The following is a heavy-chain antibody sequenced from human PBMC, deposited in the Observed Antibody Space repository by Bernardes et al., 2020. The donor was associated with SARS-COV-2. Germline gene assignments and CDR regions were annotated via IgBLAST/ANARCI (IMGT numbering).Heavy chain of an antibody. J-gene: IGHJ4*02. CDR2: INYSGST. V-gene: IGHV4-59*01. D-gene: IGHD6-13*01. CDR1: GGSISNYY. Sequence: SETLSLTCTVSGGSISNYYWSWIRQPPGKGLEYIGYINYSGSTNTNPSLKSRLTMSVHTSKNQFSLELTSVTAADTAVYYCARVYPGRSWYYFDSWGQGTLITVSS. CDR3: ARVYPGRSWYYFDS.